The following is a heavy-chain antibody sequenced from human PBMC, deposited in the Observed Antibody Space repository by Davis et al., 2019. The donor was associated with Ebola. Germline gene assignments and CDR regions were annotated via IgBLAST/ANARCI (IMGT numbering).Heavy chain of an antibody. CDR1: GGSISSYY. J-gene: IGHJ6*04. CDR3: ARDRWYYYDSSGYYNYYYYGMDV. CDR2: IYYSGST. D-gene: IGHD3-22*01. V-gene: IGHV4-59*01. Sequence: SETLSLTCTVSGGSISSYYWSWIRQPPGKGLEWIGYIYYSGSTNYNPSLKSRVTISVDTSKNQFSLKLSSVTAADTAVYYCARDRWYYYDSSGYYNYYYYGMDVWGKGTTVTVS.